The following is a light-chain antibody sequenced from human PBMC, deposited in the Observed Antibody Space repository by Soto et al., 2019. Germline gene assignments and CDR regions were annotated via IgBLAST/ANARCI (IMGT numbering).Light chain of an antibody. Sequence: DIQMTQSPSSLSASVGDRVTITCRASQDIDNFLAWYQQKPGKVPKLLIYAASTLQSGVPSRFSGSGSGTDFTLTISSLQPEDVATFYCQKYNSGSLTFGGGTKLEIK. CDR1: QDIDNF. CDR3: QKYNSGSLT. J-gene: IGKJ4*01. V-gene: IGKV1-27*01. CDR2: AAS.